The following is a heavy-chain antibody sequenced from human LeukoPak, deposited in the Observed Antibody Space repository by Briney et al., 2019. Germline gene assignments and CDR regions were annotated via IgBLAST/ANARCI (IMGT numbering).Heavy chain of an antibody. V-gene: IGHV3-48*03. CDR2: ISSSGSTI. CDR1: GFTFSSYA. Sequence: GGSLRLSCAASGFTFSSYAMHWVRQAPGKGLEWVSYISSSGSTIYYADSVKGRFTISRDHAKNSLYLQMNSLRAEDTAVYYCAELGITMIGGVWGKGTTVTISS. J-gene: IGHJ6*04. CDR3: AELGITMIGGV. D-gene: IGHD3-10*02.